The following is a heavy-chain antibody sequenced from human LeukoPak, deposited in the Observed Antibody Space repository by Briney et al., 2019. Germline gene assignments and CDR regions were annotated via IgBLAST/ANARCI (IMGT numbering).Heavy chain of an antibody. J-gene: IGHJ5*02. CDR1: GGSISSSSYY. Sequence: ASETLSLTCTVSGGSISSSSYYWGWTRQPPGKGLEWIVSIYYSGITYYNPSLQSRVTISVDTPKNQFSLKLSSVTAADTAVYYCTRRVSVTQPNWFDPWGQGTLVTVSS. CDR2: IYYSGIT. V-gene: IGHV4-39*01. CDR3: TRRVSVTQPNWFDP. D-gene: IGHD4-17*01.